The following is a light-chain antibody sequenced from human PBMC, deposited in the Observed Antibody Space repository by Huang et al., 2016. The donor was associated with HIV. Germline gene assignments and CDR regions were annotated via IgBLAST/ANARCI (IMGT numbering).Light chain of an antibody. V-gene: IGKV1D-13*01. CDR2: DAS. CDR1: QGISNT. Sequence: QLTQSPSSLSASVGDRVTITCRASQGISNTFSWYQQKPGKAPKLLIYDASSLQTGAPSRVSGSGAGTDVTLTISSLQPEDCATYYCQQFNHYPLTCGGGTKVEIE. CDR3: QQFNHYPLT. J-gene: IGKJ4*01.